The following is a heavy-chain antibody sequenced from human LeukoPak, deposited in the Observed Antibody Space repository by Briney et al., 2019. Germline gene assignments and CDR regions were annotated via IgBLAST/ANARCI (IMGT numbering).Heavy chain of an antibody. CDR2: IYYSGST. J-gene: IGHJ4*02. Sequence: PSETLSLTCTVSDYSITSGGYYWNWIRQHPGKGLEWIGYIYYSGSTSYNPSLKSRVAILVDTSKNQFSLILSSVTAADTAVYYCARDSPHLGFDYWGQGTLVTVSS. CDR1: DYSITSGGYY. V-gene: IGHV4-31*03. CDR3: ARDSPHLGFDY.